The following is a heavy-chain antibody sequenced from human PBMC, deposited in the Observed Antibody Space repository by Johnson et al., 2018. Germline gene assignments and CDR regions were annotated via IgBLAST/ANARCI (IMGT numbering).Heavy chain of an antibody. J-gene: IGHJ3*02. CDR1: GFTFSNYG. D-gene: IGHD1-26*01. Sequence: QVQLVESGGGVVQPGRSLRLSCAASGFTFSNYGMPWVRQAPGKGLEWVAVVVYDGSDKDYADSVKGRFTISIDNSKNTLYLQMNSLKAEDTAVYYCAKARIPTDDDAFDIWGQGTMVTVSS. CDR2: VVYDGSDK. CDR3: AKARIPTDDDAFDI. V-gene: IGHV3-30*18.